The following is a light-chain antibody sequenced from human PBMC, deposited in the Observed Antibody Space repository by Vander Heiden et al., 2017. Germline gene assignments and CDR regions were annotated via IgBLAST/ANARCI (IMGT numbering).Light chain of an antibody. CDR1: SSDVGGYNY. V-gene: IGLV2-11*01. J-gene: IGLJ3*02. CDR2: DVS. CDR3: CSYAGSYTFLV. Sequence: ISSDVGGYNYVSWYQQHPGKAPKLMIYDVSKRPSGVPDRFSGSKSGNTASLTISGLQAEDEADYYCCSYAGSYTFLVFGGGTKLTVL.